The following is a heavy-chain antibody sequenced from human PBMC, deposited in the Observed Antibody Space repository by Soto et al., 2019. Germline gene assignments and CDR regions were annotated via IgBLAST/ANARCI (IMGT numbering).Heavy chain of an antibody. CDR1: GYTFTTYA. V-gene: IGHV1-3*01. CDR2: IHPRNGNT. D-gene: IGHD3-10*01. J-gene: IGHJ4*02. CDR3: ARNDYFGLGSHYFDY. Sequence: ASVKVSCKASGYTFTTYALHWVRQAPGQRLEWMGWIHPRNGNTKYSQKFQGGVTISSDTSASTAYMELSSLRSEDTAIYFCARNDYFGLGSHYFDYWGQGTLVTVSS.